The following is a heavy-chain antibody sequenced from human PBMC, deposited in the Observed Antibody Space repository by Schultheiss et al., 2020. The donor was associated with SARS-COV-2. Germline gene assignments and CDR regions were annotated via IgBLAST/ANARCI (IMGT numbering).Heavy chain of an antibody. V-gene: IGHV4-61*08. D-gene: IGHD2-15*01. J-gene: IGHJ6*02. Sequence: SETLSLTCTVSGGSISSGGYYWSWIRQPPGRGLEWIGYIYYSGSTDYNPSLKSRFTISVDTSKNQFSLKLSSVTAADTAVYYCARRRTTPNYYGMDVWGQGTTVTVSS. CDR1: GGSISSGGYY. CDR2: IYYSGST. CDR3: ARRRTTPNYYGMDV.